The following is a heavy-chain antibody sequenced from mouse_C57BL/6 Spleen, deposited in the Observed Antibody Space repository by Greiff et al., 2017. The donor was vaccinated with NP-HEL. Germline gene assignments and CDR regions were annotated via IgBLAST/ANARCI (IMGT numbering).Heavy chain of an antibody. CDR1: GYAFSSSW. CDR3: ARRIYYAPRDY. D-gene: IGHD2-1*01. V-gene: IGHV1-82*01. Sequence: QVQLQQSGPELVKPGASVKISCKASGYAFSSSWMNWVKQRPGKGLEWIGLIYPGDGDTNYNGKFKGTATLTADNSSSTAYMQLSSLTSEDSAVYFCARRIYYAPRDYWGQGTSVTVSS. CDR2: IYPGDGDT. J-gene: IGHJ4*01.